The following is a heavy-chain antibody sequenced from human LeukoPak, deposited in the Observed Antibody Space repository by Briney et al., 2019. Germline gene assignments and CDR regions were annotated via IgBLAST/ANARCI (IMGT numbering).Heavy chain of an antibody. CDR2: IYYSGST. D-gene: IGHD3-22*01. V-gene: IGHV4-59*08. CDR3: ARLPQSADSNGWDYNFDL. CDR1: GGSISSYC. Sequence: PSETLSLTCTVSGGSISSYCWSWIRQPPGKGLEWIGYIYYSGSTNYNPSLKSRVTISVDTSKNQFSRKLSSVTAAGTAMYYCARLPQSADSNGWDYNFDLWGQGTLVTVSS. J-gene: IGHJ4*02.